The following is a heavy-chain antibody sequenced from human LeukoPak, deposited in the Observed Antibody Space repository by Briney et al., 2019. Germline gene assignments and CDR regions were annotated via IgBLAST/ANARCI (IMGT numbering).Heavy chain of an antibody. J-gene: IGHJ6*03. Sequence: ASVKVSCKSSGGTFTNNYAISWVRQAPGQGLEWMGGIVPLLGTANSAHRFQARVTFTADKSTHTDYMELSSLRSDDTAVYYCARDQNVDSSGYYHYYYYYMDVWGKGTTVTISS. CDR3: ARDQNVDSSGYYHYYYYYMDV. D-gene: IGHD3-22*01. CDR2: IVPLLGTA. CDR1: GGTFTNNYA. V-gene: IGHV1-69*10.